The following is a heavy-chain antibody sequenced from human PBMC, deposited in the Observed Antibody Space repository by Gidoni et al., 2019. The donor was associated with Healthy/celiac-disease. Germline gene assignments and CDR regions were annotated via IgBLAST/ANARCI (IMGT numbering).Heavy chain of an antibody. CDR1: GFTFSSYA. V-gene: IGHV3-30-3*01. D-gene: IGHD5-12*01. CDR3: ARDRSVQGYEYYYYYGMDV. Sequence: QVQLVESGGGVVQPGRSLRLSCAASGFTFSSYAMHWVRQAPGKGLEWLAVISYYGSNKYYADSVKGRFTISRDNSKNTLYLQMNSLRAEDTAVYYCARDRSVQGYEYYYYYGMDVWGQGTTVTVSS. CDR2: ISYYGSNK. J-gene: IGHJ6*02.